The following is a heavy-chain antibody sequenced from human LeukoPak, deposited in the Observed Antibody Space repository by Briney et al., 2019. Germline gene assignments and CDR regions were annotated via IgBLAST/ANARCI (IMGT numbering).Heavy chain of an antibody. Sequence: ASVKVSCKASGYTFTGYYMHWVRQAPGQGLEWMGWINPNSGGTNHAQKFQGRVTMTRDTSISTAYMELSRLRSDDTAVYYCARASSGWYNWGFDYWGQGTLVTVSS. J-gene: IGHJ4*02. CDR1: GYTFTGYY. V-gene: IGHV1-2*02. CDR3: ARASSGWYNWGFDY. CDR2: INPNSGGT. D-gene: IGHD6-13*01.